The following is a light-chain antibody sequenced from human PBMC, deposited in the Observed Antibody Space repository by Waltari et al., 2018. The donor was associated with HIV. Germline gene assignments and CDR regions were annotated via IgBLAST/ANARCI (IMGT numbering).Light chain of an antibody. V-gene: IGKV1-27*01. CDR2: DAA. Sequence: DIQMTQSPSSLSASVGDRVTITCRASQGITNYLAWYQQQPVKVPVLLFYDAATLQSGVPSRFSGSGSGTDFTLTISGLQPEDVATYYCQKYNSAPRTFGPGTKVDIK. CDR3: QKYNSAPRT. CDR1: QGITNY. J-gene: IGKJ3*01.